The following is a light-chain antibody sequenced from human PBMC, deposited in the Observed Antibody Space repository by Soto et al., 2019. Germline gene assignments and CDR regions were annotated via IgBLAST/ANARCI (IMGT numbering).Light chain of an antibody. CDR1: QSVSSSY. V-gene: IGKV3-20*01. CDR3: QQYGSSPWT. Sequence: EIVLTQSPGTLSLSPGERATLSCRASQSVSSSYLAWYQQKPGQAPRLLIYGASSRATGIPDRFSGSGSGTDFTLTISRLEPEDFEVYYCQQYGSSPWTFGRGTKVDIX. J-gene: IGKJ1*01. CDR2: GAS.